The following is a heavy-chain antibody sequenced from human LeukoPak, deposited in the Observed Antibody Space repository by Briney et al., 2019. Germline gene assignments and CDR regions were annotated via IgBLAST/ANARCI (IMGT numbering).Heavy chain of an antibody. CDR3: ARAISGYYYDSSGYYYFDY. Sequence: PGGSLRLSCAASGFTLSSYEMNWVPQAPGKGVGWGSYISSSSSTIYSADYVKGRFTISRDNAKNSLYLQMNSLRAEDTAVYYCARAISGYYYDSSGYYYFDYWGQGTLVTVSS. CDR2: ISSSSSTI. V-gene: IGHV3-48*03. CDR1: GFTLSSYE. J-gene: IGHJ4*02. D-gene: IGHD3-22*01.